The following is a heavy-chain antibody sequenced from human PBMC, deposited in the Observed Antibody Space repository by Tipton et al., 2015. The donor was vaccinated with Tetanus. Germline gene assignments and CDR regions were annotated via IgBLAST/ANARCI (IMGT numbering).Heavy chain of an antibody. CDR2: ITPNNGAT. J-gene: IGHJ4*02. Sequence: QLVQSGAEVKKPGASVKVSCKASGYTFTHYGISWVRQAPGQGLEWMGWITPNNGATNFAHKFQDRVTLTSDRSTFTVYMELSRLRSDDTAVYFCARGSLRKGFLEWHFDYWGQGTLVSVSS. CDR1: GYTFTHYG. D-gene: IGHD3-3*01. V-gene: IGHV1-18*01. CDR3: ARGSLRKGFLEWHFDY.